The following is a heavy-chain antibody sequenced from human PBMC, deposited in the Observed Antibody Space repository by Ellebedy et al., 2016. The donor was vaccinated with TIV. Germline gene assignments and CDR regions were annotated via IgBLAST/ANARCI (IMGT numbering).Heavy chain of an antibody. CDR2: INGSGGST. V-gene: IGHV3-23*01. CDR3: AKDRATRVPATGSFDS. Sequence: GESLKISXAASGFTFSNFAMNWVRQAPGKGLEWVATINGSGGSTYYADSVKGRFTISRDTSKSTLYLQMNSLRAEDTAVYYCAKDRATRVPATGSFDSWGQGTLVAVSS. CDR1: GFTFSNFA. D-gene: IGHD1-1*01. J-gene: IGHJ4*02.